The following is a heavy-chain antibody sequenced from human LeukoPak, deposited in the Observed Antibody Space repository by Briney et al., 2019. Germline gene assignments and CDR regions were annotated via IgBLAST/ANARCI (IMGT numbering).Heavy chain of an antibody. CDR3: ARDPGITMVRGLGY. J-gene: IGHJ4*02. CDR1: GGSISSSSYY. V-gene: IGHV4-39*07. Sequence: PSETLSLTCTVSGGSISSSSYYWGWIRQPPGKGLEWIGSIYYSGSTYYNPSLKSLVTISVDTSKNQFSLKLSSVTAADTAVYYCARDPGITMVRGLGYWGQGTLVTVSS. D-gene: IGHD3-10*01. CDR2: IYYSGST.